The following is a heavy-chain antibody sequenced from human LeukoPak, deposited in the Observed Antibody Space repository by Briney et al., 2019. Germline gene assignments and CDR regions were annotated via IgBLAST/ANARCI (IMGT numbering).Heavy chain of an antibody. CDR1: GFTFSSYA. J-gene: IGHJ4*02. CDR2: ISGSGGST. Sequence: PGGSLRLSCAASGFTFSSYAMSWARQAPGKGLEYVSGISGSGGSTYYADPVKGRFTISRDNSKNTLYLQMNSLRAEDTAVYYCAKDSSGWSKDYWGQGTLVTVSS. V-gene: IGHV3-23*01. CDR3: AKDSSGWSKDY. D-gene: IGHD6-19*01.